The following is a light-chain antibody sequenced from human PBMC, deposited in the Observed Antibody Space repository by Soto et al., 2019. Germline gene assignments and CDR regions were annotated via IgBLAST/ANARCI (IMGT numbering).Light chain of an antibody. CDR2: GVS. CDR1: HSVTGGY. Sequence: DIVFTESPCSLAVSPGERASLSCRASHSVTGGYLACYQQSPGQPPRLLIYGVSSRATGIPDRFSGSGSGTEFTLTISSLEPEDFAVYYCHHYDGSPAWTFGQGTKVDIK. J-gene: IGKJ1*01. CDR3: HHYDGSPAWT. V-gene: IGKV3-20*01.